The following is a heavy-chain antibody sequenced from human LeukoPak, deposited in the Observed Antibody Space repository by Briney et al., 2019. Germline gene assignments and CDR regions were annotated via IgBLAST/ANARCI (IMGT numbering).Heavy chain of an antibody. J-gene: IGHJ4*02. V-gene: IGHV3-64D*06. Sequence: GGSLRLSCSASGFTFSSYAMHWVRQAPGKGLEYVSAISRSGDSIYYADSVKGRISISRDNSKNTLYLQMSSLRAEDTAVYYCVKGTYTAAHWGQGTLVSVSS. CDR3: VKGTYTAAH. CDR2: ISRSGDSI. D-gene: IGHD1-14*01. CDR1: GFTFSSYA.